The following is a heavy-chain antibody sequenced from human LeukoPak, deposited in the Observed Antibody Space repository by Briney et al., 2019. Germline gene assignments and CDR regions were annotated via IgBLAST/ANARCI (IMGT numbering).Heavy chain of an antibody. CDR1: GFTFSTSA. Sequence: GGSLRLSCAASGFTFSTSAMSWVRQAPGKGLEWVSAISGSGGSTYYADSAKGRFTISRDNSKNTLYLQMHSLRAEDTAVYYCAKDGHCSSTSCYTYDYWGQGTLVTVSS. V-gene: IGHV3-23*01. CDR3: AKDGHCSSTSCYTYDY. J-gene: IGHJ4*02. CDR2: ISGSGGST. D-gene: IGHD2-2*02.